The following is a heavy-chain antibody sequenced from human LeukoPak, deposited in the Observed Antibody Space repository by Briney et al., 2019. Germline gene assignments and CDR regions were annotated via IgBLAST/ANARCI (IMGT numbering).Heavy chain of an antibody. Sequence: SETLSLTCAVYGGSFSGYYWSWIRQPPGKGLEWIGEINHSGSTNYNPSLKSRVTISVDTSKNQFSLKLSSVTAADTAVYYCARAILVEYFDYWGQGTLVTVSS. D-gene: IGHD6-6*01. CDR2: INHSGST. CDR3: ARAILVEYFDY. V-gene: IGHV4-34*01. CDR1: GGSFSGYY. J-gene: IGHJ4*02.